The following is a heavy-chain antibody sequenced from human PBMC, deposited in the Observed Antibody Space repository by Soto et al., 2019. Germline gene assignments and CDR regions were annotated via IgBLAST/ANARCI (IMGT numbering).Heavy chain of an antibody. D-gene: IGHD1-7*01. CDR1: GFTFSIYG. CDR2: ISYDVSNK. Sequence: GGSLRLSCAASGFTFSIYGMHWVRQAPGKGLEWVAVISYDVSNKYYEDSVKGRFTISRDNSKTTLYLQMNSLRAEDTAVYYCARDNWNYVSAFDISGQGTMVTVSS. V-gene: IGHV3-30*03. J-gene: IGHJ3*02. CDR3: ARDNWNYVSAFDI.